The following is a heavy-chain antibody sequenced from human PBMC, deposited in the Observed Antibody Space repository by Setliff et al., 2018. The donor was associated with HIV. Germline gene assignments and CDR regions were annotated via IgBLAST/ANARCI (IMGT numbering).Heavy chain of an antibody. CDR2: IYHSGST. J-gene: IGHJ4*01. CDR1: GYSISSDYY. Sequence: PSETLSLTCTVSGYSISSDYYWGWIRQPPGKGLEWIGNIYHSGSTYYNPSLKSRVTISVDTSKNQFSLKLSSVTAADTAVYYCARYRSGDSDISLDQWGHGALVTVSS. V-gene: IGHV4-38-2*02. D-gene: IGHD3-10*01. CDR3: ARYRSGDSDISLDQ.